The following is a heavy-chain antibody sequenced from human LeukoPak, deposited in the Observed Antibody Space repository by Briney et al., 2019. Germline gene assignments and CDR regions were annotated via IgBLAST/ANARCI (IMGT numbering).Heavy chain of an antibody. CDR3: AKNTGQTSGYSYGYDY. J-gene: IGHJ4*02. CDR2: ISGNGGST. CDR1: GFTFRNYA. V-gene: IGHV3-23*01. Sequence: GGSLRLSCVASGFTFRNYAADWLRQAPGKGLEWVSTISGNGGSTYYADSVKGRFTIPRDNFRYPLYLQMNSLRAEDSALYYCAKNTGQTSGYSYGYDYWGQGSLVSVSS. D-gene: IGHD5-18*01.